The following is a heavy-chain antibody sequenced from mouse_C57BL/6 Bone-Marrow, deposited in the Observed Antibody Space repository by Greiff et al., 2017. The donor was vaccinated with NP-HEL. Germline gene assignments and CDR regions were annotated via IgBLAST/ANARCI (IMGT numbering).Heavy chain of an antibody. J-gene: IGHJ4*01. CDR3: ASQLGPYAMDY. CDR2: IYPGSGST. Sequence: QVQLQQPGAELVKPGASVKMSCKASGYTFTRYWITWVKQRPGQGLEWIGDIYPGSGSTNYNEKFKSKATLTVDTSSSTAYMQLSSLTSEDSAVYYCASQLGPYAMDYWGQGTSVTVSS. D-gene: IGHD4-1*02. CDR1: GYTFTRYW. V-gene: IGHV1-55*01.